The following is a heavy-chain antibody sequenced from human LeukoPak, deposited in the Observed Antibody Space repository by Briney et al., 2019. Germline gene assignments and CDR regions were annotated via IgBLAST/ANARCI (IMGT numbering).Heavy chain of an antibody. CDR1: GGTFSSYA. D-gene: IGHD3-3*01. V-gene: IGHV1-69*01. Sequence: SVKVSCKASGGTFSSYAISWVRQAPGQELEWMGGIIPIFGTANYAQKFQGRVTITADESTSTAYMELSSLRSEDTAVYYCAIERYDFWSGYRGPFDYWGQGTLVTVSS. CDR2: IIPIFGTA. CDR3: AIERYDFWSGYRGPFDY. J-gene: IGHJ4*02.